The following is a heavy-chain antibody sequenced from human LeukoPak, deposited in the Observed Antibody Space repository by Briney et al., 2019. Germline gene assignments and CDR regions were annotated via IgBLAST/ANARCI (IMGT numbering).Heavy chain of an antibody. Sequence: PSETLSLTCTVSGGSISSYYWSWIRQPPGKGLECLGYIYYSGSTNYNPSRKSRVTISVDTPKNQFSLKLTSVTVADTAGYYCAIVGAYGEGSYLSWLDYWGQGPLVTVS. CDR3: AIVGAYGEGSYLSWLDY. V-gene: IGHV4-59*01. D-gene: IGHD3-10*01. CDR1: GGSISSYY. J-gene: IGHJ4*02. CDR2: IYYSGST.